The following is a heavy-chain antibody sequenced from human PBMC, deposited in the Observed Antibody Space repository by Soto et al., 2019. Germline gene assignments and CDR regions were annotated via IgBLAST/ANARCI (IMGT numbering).Heavy chain of an antibody. CDR1: GYTFTTYD. CDR2: MNPYNGNT. Sequence: ASVNVSCKASGYTFTTYDIHWVRQVTGQGLEWMGWMNPYNGNTGSTQKFQGRVTMTRNTSISTVYMELTSLRSEDTAVYYCARTYDSNGYANEFDSWGQGILVTVSS. V-gene: IGHV1-8*01. CDR3: ARTYDSNGYANEFDS. D-gene: IGHD3-22*01. J-gene: IGHJ4*02.